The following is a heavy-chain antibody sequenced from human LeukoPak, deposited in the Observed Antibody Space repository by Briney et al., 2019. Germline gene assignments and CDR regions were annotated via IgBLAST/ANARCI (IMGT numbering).Heavy chain of an antibody. Sequence: GTSLRLSCTAPGFTFSSYAIHWIRQAPGKGLEWVALVWHDGSNRYYSEAVKGRFTISRDNSKNTVYLQINSLRAEDTAVYYCARERFGSGSCPDYLGQGGQAT. D-gene: IGHD3-10*01. CDR1: GFTFSSYA. CDR3: ARERFGSGSCPDY. J-gene: IGHJ4*02. V-gene: IGHV3-33*01. CDR2: VWHDGSNR.